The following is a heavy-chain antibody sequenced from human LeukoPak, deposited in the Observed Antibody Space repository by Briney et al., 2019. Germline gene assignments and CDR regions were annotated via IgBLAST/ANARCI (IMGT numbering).Heavy chain of an antibody. J-gene: IGHJ4*02. CDR1: GFTFSSYS. CDR2: ISSSGSTI. D-gene: IGHD3-22*01. Sequence: GGSLRLSCAASGFTFSSYSMNWVRQAPGKGLEWVSYISSSGSTIYYADSVKGRFTISRDNAKNSLYLQMNSLRAEDTAVYYCARRELTYYYDRRGFDYWGQGTLVTVSS. V-gene: IGHV3-48*01. CDR3: ARRELTYYYDRRGFDY.